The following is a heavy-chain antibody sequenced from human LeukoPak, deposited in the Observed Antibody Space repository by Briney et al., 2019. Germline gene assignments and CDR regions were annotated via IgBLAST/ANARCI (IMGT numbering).Heavy chain of an antibody. J-gene: IGHJ4*02. CDR2: ISVYNGNT. Sequence: ASVKVSCKASGYSFTDKYMHWVRQAPGQGLEWMGWISVYNGNTNYAQKLQGRLTLTTDTSTSSAYMELRSLRSDDTAMYYCARDRSGPFDSWGQGTLVTVSS. CDR1: GYSFTDKY. D-gene: IGHD3-10*01. CDR3: ARDRSGPFDS. V-gene: IGHV1-18*01.